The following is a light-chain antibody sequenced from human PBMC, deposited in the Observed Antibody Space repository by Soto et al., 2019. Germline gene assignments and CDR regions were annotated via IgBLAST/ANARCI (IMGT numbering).Light chain of an antibody. Sequence: EIVMTQSPASLSASPGERATISCRASQSLRSNYLALDQQKPGRAPTLLIYVASSRATGSPDRFSGSGSGTDFTLTISRLEPEDFAVYYCQQYRSSPCAFGRGTKVDIK. CDR1: QSLRSNY. CDR3: QQYRSSPCA. CDR2: VAS. J-gene: IGKJ4*01. V-gene: IGKV3-20*01.